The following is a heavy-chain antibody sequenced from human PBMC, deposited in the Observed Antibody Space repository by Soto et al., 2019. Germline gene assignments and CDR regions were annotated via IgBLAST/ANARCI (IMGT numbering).Heavy chain of an antibody. CDR2: IYHSGST. CDR3: ARLREGDGDGLDY. Sequence: QVQLQESGPGLVKPSGTLSLTCAVSGGSISSSNWWCWVRQPPGKGLGWCGEIYHSGSTNYNPSLKSRGTRSVDKSKNQFSLKLSSVTAADTAVYYCARLREGDGDGLDYWGQGTLVTVSS. V-gene: IGHV4-4*02. J-gene: IGHJ4*02. D-gene: IGHD3-10*01. CDR1: GGSISSSNW.